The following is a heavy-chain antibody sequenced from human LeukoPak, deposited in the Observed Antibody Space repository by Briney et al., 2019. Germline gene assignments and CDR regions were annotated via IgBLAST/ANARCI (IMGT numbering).Heavy chain of an antibody. J-gene: IGHJ4*02. V-gene: IGHV4-39*01. D-gene: IGHD2-21*02. CDR3: ARHAIVVVTAIGSFDY. CDR2: IYYSGST. CDR1: GGSISSSSYY. Sequence: KASETLSLTCTLSGGSISSSSYYWGWIRQPPGKGLEWIGSIYYSGSTYYNPSLKSRVTISVDTSKNQFSLKLSSVTAADTAVYYCARHAIVVVTAIGSFDYWGQGTLVTVSS.